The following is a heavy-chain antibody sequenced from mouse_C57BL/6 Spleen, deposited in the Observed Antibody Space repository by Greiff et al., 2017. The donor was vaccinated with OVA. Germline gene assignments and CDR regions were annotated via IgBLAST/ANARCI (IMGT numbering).Heavy chain of an antibody. CDR2: INPSSGYT. CDR3: ARWGLGNYYAMDY. J-gene: IGHJ4*01. Sequence: VQLPQSGAELARPGASVKMSCKASGYTFTSYTMHRVKQRPGQGLEWIGYINPSSGYTKYNQKVKDKATLTADKSSSTAYMQLSSLTSEDSAVYYCARWGLGNYYAMDYGGQGTSVTVSS. D-gene: IGHD4-1*01. CDR1: GYTFTSYT. V-gene: IGHV1-4*01.